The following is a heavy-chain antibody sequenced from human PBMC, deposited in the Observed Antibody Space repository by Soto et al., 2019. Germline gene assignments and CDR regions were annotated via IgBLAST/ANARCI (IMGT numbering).Heavy chain of an antibody. CDR2: IYYSGST. CDR3: ARVTSHIVVVTATRWSSAEYFQH. CDR1: GGSVSSGSYY. V-gene: IGHV4-61*01. J-gene: IGHJ1*01. Sequence: QVQLQESGPGLVKPSETLSLTCTVSGGSVSSGSYYWSWIRQPSGKGLEWIGYIYYSGSTNYNPSLKSRVTISVDTSKNQFSLKLSSVTAADTAVYYCARVTSHIVVVTATRWSSAEYFQHWGQGTLVTVSS. D-gene: IGHD2-21*02.